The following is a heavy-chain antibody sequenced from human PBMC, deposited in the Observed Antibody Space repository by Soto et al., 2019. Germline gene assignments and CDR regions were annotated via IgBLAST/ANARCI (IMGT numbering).Heavy chain of an antibody. CDR3: AGTRIAVAGTYYYYYGMDV. Sequence: PAETLSLTCTVSGGSISSSSYYWGRIRQPPGKGLEWIGSIYYSGSTYYNPSLESRVTISVDTSKNQFSLKLSSVTAADTAVYYCAGTRIAVAGTYYYYYGMDVWGQGTTVTVSS. CDR2: IYYSGST. V-gene: IGHV4-39*01. D-gene: IGHD6-19*01. CDR1: GGSISSSSYY. J-gene: IGHJ6*02.